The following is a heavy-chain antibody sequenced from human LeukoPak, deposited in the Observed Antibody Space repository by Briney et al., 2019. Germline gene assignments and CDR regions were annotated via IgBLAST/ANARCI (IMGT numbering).Heavy chain of an antibody. V-gene: IGHV3-20*01. CDR2: INWNGGST. CDR3: ARVASYSGSYEGYFDY. CDR1: GFTFDDYG. J-gene: IGHJ4*02. D-gene: IGHD1-26*01. Sequence: PGGFLRLSCAASGFTFDDYGMSWVRQAPGKGLEWVSGINWNGGSTGYADSVKGRFTISRDNAKNSLYLQMNSLRAEDTALYHCARVASYSGSYEGYFDYWGQGTLVTVSS.